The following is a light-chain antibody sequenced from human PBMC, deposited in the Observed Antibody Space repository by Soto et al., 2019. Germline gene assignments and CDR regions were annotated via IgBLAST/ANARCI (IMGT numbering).Light chain of an antibody. V-gene: IGLV2-23*01. CDR3: CSYAGSYTWV. Sequence: QSALTQPASVSGSPGQSITISCTGTSSDVGSYNLVSWYQQHPGKAPKLMIYEGSKRPSGVSNRFSGYKSGNTASLTISGLQAEDEAGYYCCSYAGSYTWVFGGGTELTV. CDR1: SSDVGSYNL. CDR2: EGS. J-gene: IGLJ3*02.